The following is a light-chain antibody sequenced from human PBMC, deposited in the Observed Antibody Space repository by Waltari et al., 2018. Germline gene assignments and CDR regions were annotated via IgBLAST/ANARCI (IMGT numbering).Light chain of an antibody. CDR3: CSSTYNNPWV. J-gene: IGLJ3*02. CDR2: EVT. V-gene: IGLV2-23*02. CDR1: SSDVGTSYR. Sequence: QSALTQPASVSGSPGQSITISCTGTSSDVGTSYRFPWYQQHPGKAPKLMIYEVTKRPSGVSPRFSGSKSGKTASLTISGLQTEDEADYYCCSSTYNNPWVFGGGTKLTVL.